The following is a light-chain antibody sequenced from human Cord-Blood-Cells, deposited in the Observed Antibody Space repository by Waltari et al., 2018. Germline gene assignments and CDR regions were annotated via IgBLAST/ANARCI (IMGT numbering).Light chain of an antibody. V-gene: IGKV3-20*01. CDR2: GAS. CDR3: QQYGSSSIFT. J-gene: IGKJ3*01. Sequence: DIVLTQSPGTLSLSPGERATLSCRASQSVSSSYLAWYQQKPGQAPRLLIYGASSRATGIPDRFSGSGSGTDFTLTISRLEPEDFAVYYCQQYGSSSIFTFGPGTKVDIK. CDR1: QSVSSSY.